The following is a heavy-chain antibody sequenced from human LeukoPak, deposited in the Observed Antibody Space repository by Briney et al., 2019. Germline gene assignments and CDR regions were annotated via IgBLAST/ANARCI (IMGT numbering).Heavy chain of an antibody. J-gene: IGHJ6*03. CDR3: ARAGGYSGYDYRVPQWPDPYYYMDV. CDR1: GGSISSGDYY. Sequence: TLSLTCTVSGGSISSGDYYWSWIRQPPGKGLEWIGYIYYSGSTYYNPSLKSRVTISVDTSKNQFSLKLSSVTAADTAVYYCARAGGYSGYDYRVPQWPDPYYYMDVWGKGTTVTVSS. V-gene: IGHV4-30-4*08. D-gene: IGHD5-12*01. CDR2: IYYSGST.